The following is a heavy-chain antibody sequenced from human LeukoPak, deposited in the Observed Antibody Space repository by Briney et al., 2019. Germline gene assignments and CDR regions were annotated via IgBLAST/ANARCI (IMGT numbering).Heavy chain of an antibody. J-gene: IGHJ4*02. CDR3: AKDGVGVRNSGSYYASDY. CDR1: GFTFSSYG. V-gene: IGHV3-30*18. CDR2: ISYDGSNK. D-gene: IGHD1-26*01. Sequence: GGSLRLSCAASGFTFSSYGMHWVRQAPGKGLEWVAVISYDGSNKYYADSVKGRFTISRDNSKNTLYLQMNSLRAEDTAVHYCAKDGVGVRNSGSYYASDYWGQGTLVTVSS.